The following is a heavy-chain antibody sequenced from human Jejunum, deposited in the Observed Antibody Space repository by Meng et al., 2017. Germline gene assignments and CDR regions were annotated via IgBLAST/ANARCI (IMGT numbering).Heavy chain of an antibody. J-gene: IGHJ4*02. CDR3: LCAEDGNHGKFDY. V-gene: IGHV3-74*01. Sequence: GESLKISCAASGFTFTNYLMHWVRQAPGKGLVWVSRISHDGRSTTYADSVRGRVTISRDNAKNTLDLQMNSLRAEDTASYYCLCAEDGNHGKFDYWGQGTVVTVSS. CDR2: ISHDGRST. CDR1: GFTFTNYL. D-gene: IGHD1-14*01.